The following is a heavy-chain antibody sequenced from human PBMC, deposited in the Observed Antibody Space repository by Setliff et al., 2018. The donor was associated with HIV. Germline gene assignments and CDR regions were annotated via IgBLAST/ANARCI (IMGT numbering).Heavy chain of an antibody. CDR2: ISSDGSNE. Sequence: SLRLSCAASGFTFSSYAMQWVRQAPGKGLEWVAVISSDGSNEYYADSVNGRFTISRDNSKNTLYVQMNSLRAEDTAVYYCARDQLAMVRRNGMDVWGQGTTVTVSS. J-gene: IGHJ6*02. CDR3: ARDQLAMVRRNGMDV. D-gene: IGHD3-10*01. V-gene: IGHV3-30*04. CDR1: GFTFSSYA.